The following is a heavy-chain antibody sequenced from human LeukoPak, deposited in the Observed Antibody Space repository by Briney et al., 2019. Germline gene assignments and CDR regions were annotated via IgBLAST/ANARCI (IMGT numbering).Heavy chain of an antibody. CDR1: GYTFTNSG. D-gene: IGHD1-1*01. J-gene: IGHJ4*02. Sequence: ASVKVSCKASGYTFTNSGITCVRQAPGQGLEWMGWISAYNGNTNYAQKLQGRVTMTTDTSTSTAYMELRSLRSDDTAVYYCARGHRYSPDSWGQGTLVTVSS. V-gene: IGHV1-18*01. CDR3: ARGHRYSPDS. CDR2: ISAYNGNT.